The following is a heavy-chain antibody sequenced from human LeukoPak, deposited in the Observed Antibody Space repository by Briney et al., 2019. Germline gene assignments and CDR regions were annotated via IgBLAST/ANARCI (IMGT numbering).Heavy chain of an antibody. Sequence: SETLSLTCTVSGGSISSYFWSWIRQPPGKGLEWIGYIYYSGRTNNNPSLKSRVTISVDTSKNQFSLKLSSVTAADTAVYYCARAGRGYSYSFVPSEIDYYYYYMDVWGKGTTVTVSS. CDR3: ARAGRGYSYSFVPSEIDYYYYYMDV. D-gene: IGHD5-18*01. J-gene: IGHJ6*03. CDR1: GGSISSYF. V-gene: IGHV4-59*01. CDR2: IYYSGRT.